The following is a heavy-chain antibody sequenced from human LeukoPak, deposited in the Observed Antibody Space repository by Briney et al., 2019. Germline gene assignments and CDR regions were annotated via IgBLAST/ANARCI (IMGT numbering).Heavy chain of an antibody. CDR2: FDPEDGET. D-gene: IGHD2-8*01. J-gene: IGHJ2*01. CDR1: VDTLTELS. CDR3: ATSNPELMVYAIRWYFDL. Sequence: GASVKVSCKVSVDTLTELSMHWVRQAPGKGLEWMGGFDPEDGETIYAQKFQGRVTMTEDTSTDTAYMELSSLRSEDTAVYYCATSNPELMVYAIRWYFDLWGRGTLVTVSS. V-gene: IGHV1-24*01.